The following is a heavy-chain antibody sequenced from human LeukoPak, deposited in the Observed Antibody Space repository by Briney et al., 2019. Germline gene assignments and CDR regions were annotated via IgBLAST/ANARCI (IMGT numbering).Heavy chain of an antibody. CDR3: VRVWGHSGYDYFPFDY. CDR2: ISSSGSTI. D-gene: IGHD5-12*01. CDR1: GFTFSDYY. Sequence: GGSLRLSCAASGFTFSDYYMSWIRQAPGKGLEWVSYISSSGSTIYYADSVKGRFTISRDNAKNSLYLQMNSLRTEDTAMYYCVRVWGHSGYDYFPFDYWGQGTLVTVSS. J-gene: IGHJ4*02. V-gene: IGHV3-11*04.